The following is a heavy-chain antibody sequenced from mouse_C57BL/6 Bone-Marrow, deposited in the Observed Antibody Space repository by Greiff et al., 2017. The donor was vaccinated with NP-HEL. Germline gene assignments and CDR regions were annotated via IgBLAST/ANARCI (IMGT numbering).Heavy chain of an antibody. V-gene: IGHV1-76*01. CDR3: ARKSYYSNYEAMDY. Sequence: VKLQESGAELVRPGASVKLSCKASGYTFTDYYINWVKQRPGQGLEWIARIYPGSGNTYYNEKFKGKATLTAEKSSSTAYMQLSSLTSEDSAVYFCARKSYYSNYEAMDYWGQGTSVTVSS. D-gene: IGHD2-5*01. CDR2: IYPGSGNT. CDR1: GYTFTDYY. J-gene: IGHJ4*01.